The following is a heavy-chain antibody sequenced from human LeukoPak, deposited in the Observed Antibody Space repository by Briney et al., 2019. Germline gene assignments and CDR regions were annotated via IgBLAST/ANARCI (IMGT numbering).Heavy chain of an antibody. CDR2: IYTSGTI. CDR1: GGSISSYY. V-gene: IGHV4-4*07. CDR3: ARDSGTTGEVKFDP. J-gene: IGHJ5*02. D-gene: IGHD3-10*01. Sequence: SETLSLTCTVSGGSISSYYWSWIRQPAGTALEWIGRIYTSGTITHNPSLKSRVPMSVDTSKNQFSLKLSSVTGADTAVYYCARDSGTTGEVKFDPWGQGTLVTVSS.